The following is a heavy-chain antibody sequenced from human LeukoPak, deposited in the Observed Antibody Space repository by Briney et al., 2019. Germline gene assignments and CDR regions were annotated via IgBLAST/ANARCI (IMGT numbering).Heavy chain of an antibody. D-gene: IGHD2-2*01. V-gene: IGHV3-53*01. CDR2: IYSGGST. CDR3: ASGIAYYQPSKNAFDF. Sequence: PGGSLRLSCAASGFTVSSNYMSWVRQAPGKGLEWVSVIYSGGSTYYADSVKGRFTISRDNSKNTLYLQMNSLRAEDTAVYYCASGIAYYQPSKNAFDFWGQGTMVIVSS. J-gene: IGHJ3*01. CDR1: GFTVSSNY.